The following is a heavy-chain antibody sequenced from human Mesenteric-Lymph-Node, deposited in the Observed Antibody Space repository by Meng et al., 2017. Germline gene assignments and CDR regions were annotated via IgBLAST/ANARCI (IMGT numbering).Heavy chain of an antibody. J-gene: IGHJ4*01. CDR1: GGSISSSSYY. V-gene: IGHV4-39*07. Sequence: SETLSLTCTVSGGSISSSSYYWGSIRQPPGKGLEWIGSIYYSGSTYYNPSLKSRVTISVETSKNQFSLKLSSVTAADTAVYYCARYKWLQRCFDYWGQGTQVTVSS. D-gene: IGHD5-24*01. CDR2: IYYSGST. CDR3: ARYKWLQRCFDY.